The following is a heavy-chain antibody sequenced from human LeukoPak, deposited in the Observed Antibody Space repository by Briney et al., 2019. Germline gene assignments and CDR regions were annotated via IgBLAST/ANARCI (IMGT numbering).Heavy chain of an antibody. D-gene: IGHD3-3*01. J-gene: IGHJ4*02. Sequence: PSETLSLTCTVYGGSISDSRYHWGWSRQPPGKGLEWIGSIYYSGNTYHNPSLKSRVTISIDTSKNQFSLKLSSVTAADTAVYYCARFFRGPAGTIFDYWGQGTLVTVSS. CDR3: ARFFRGPAGTIFDY. CDR1: GGSISDSRYH. V-gene: IGHV4-39*07. CDR2: IYYSGNT.